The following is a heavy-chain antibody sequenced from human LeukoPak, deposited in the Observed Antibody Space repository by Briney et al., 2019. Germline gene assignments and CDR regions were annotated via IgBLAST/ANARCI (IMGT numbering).Heavy chain of an antibody. V-gene: IGHV4-61*02. D-gene: IGHD6-19*01. CDR1: GGSISSGSYY. CDR3: ARAAADSSGWYSWFDP. CDR2: IYTSGST. Sequence: SETLSLTCTVSGGSISSGSYYWSWIRQPAGKGLEWIGRIYTSGSTNYNPSLKSRVTISVDTSKNQFSLKLSSVTAADTAVYYCARAAADSSGWYSWFDPWGQGTLVTVSS. J-gene: IGHJ5*02.